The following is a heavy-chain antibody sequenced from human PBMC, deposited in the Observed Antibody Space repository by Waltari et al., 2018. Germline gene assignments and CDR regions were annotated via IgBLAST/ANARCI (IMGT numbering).Heavy chain of an antibody. Sequence: QVQLVESGGGVVQPGRSLRLSCAASGFTFSSYAMHWVRQAPGKGLEWVAVISYEGSNKYYADSVKGRFTISRDNSKNTLYLQMNSLRAEDTAVYYCARGLRYYYYGMDVWGQGTTVTVSS. J-gene: IGHJ6*02. D-gene: IGHD3-16*01. CDR1: GFTFSSYA. CDR3: ARGLRYYYYGMDV. V-gene: IGHV3-30-3*01. CDR2: ISYEGSNK.